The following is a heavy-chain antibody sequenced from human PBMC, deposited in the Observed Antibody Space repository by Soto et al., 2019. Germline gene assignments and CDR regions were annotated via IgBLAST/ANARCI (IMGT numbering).Heavy chain of an antibody. CDR3: ARLVATITYAVVTPSYFDY. Sequence: SETLSLTCTVSGGSISSSSYYWGWIRQPPGKGLEWIGSIYYSGSTYYNPSLKSRVTISVDTSKNQFSLKLSSVTAADTAVYYCARLVATITYAVVTPSYFDYWGQGTLVT. CDR2: IYYSGST. J-gene: IGHJ4*02. D-gene: IGHD5-12*01. V-gene: IGHV4-39*01. CDR1: GGSISSSSYY.